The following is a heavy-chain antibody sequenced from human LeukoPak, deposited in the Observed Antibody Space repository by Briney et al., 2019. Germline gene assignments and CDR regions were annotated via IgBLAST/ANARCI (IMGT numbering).Heavy chain of an antibody. CDR1: GGSISSGNYY. Sequence: QVQLQESGPGLVKPSQTLSLTCTVSGGSISSGNYYWSWIRQPAGKGLEWIGRIHASGSTNYNPSLKSRVTISVDTTKNQLSLKLSSVTAADTAVYYCAGSYRLDYWGQGTLVTVSS. CDR3: AGSYRLDY. D-gene: IGHD1-26*01. V-gene: IGHV4-61*02. J-gene: IGHJ4*02. CDR2: IHASGST.